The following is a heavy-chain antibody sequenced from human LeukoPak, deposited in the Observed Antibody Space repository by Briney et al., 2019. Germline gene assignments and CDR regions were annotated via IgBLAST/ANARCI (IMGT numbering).Heavy chain of an antibody. CDR1: GGTFSSYA. V-gene: IGHV1-69*01. CDR3: ARVNDYVWGSYRYFDY. D-gene: IGHD3-16*02. Sequence: GSSVKVSCKASGGTFSSYAISWVRQAPGQGLEWMGEIIPIFGTANYAQKFQGRVTITADESTSTAYMELSSLRSEDTAVYYCARVNDYVWGSYRYFDYWGQGTLVTVSS. CDR2: IIPIFGTA. J-gene: IGHJ4*02.